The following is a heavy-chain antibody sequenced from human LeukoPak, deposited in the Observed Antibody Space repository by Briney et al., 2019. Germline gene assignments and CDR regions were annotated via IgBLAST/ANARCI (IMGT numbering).Heavy chain of an antibody. D-gene: IGHD6-13*01. Sequence: ASVKVSCKASGYTFTSYDINWVRQATGQGLEWMGWMNPNSGNTGYAQKFQGRVTMTRNTSISTAYMELSSLRSEDTAVYYCIAAAGKDYYYGMDVWGQGATVTVSS. V-gene: IGHV1-8*01. CDR2: MNPNSGNT. CDR1: GYTFTSYD. J-gene: IGHJ6*02. CDR3: IAAAGKDYYYGMDV.